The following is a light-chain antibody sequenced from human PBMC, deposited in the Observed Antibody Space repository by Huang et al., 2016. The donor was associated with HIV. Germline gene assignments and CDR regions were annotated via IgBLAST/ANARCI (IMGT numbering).Light chain of an antibody. CDR3: QQGYSALIT. J-gene: IGKJ5*01. CDR2: SAS. CDR1: QNINTY. Sequence: DILLTQSPSSLSASVGDRVTITCRASQNINTYLNWYQQKPGKAPNLLIHSASTLQTGVPSRFSCSGSGTDFTLTVNSLQPEDSATYYCQQGYSALITFGQG. V-gene: IGKV1-39*01.